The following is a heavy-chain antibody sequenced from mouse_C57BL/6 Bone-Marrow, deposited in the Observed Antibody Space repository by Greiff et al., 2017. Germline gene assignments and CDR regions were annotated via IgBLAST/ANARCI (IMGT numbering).Heavy chain of an antibody. J-gene: IGHJ2*01. Sequence: EVKLMESGGDLVKPGGSLKLSCAASGFTFSSYGMSWVRQTPDKRLEWVATISSGGSYTYYPDSVKGRFTISRDNAKNTLYLQMSSLKSEDTAMYYCARKLLLRFDYWGQGTTLTVSS. D-gene: IGHD1-1*01. CDR2: ISSGGSYT. CDR3: ARKLLLRFDY. CDR1: GFTFSSYG. V-gene: IGHV5-6*01.